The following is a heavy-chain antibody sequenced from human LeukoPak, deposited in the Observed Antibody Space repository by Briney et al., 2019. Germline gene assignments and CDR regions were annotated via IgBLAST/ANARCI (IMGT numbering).Heavy chain of an antibody. CDR2: VDPEDGET. Sequence: ASVKISCKVSGYTFTDYYMHWVQQAPGKGREWKGLVDPEDGETIYAEKFQDRVTITADTSTDTAYMELSSLRSEDTAVYYCATGGYCSSTSCYAAYYYYGMDVWGKGTTVTVSS. D-gene: IGHD2-2*01. J-gene: IGHJ6*04. CDR3: ATGGYCSSTSCYAAYYYYGMDV. V-gene: IGHV1-69-2*01. CDR1: GYTFTDYY.